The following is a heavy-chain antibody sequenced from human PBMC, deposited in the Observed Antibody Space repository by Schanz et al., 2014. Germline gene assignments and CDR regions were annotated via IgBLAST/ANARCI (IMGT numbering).Heavy chain of an antibody. CDR3: ARDARMAAAGRWFDP. D-gene: IGHD6-13*01. Sequence: QVQLVQSGAEVKKPGSSVTVSCKASGDTFRSYTINWVRHAPGQGLEWMGRIIPITGITNYAQKFQGRVTFTADKSTSTAFLEVNSLRAEDTALYSCARDARMAAAGRWFDPWGQGTLVTVSS. J-gene: IGHJ5*02. CDR1: GDTFRSYT. V-gene: IGHV1-69*08. CDR2: IIPITGIT.